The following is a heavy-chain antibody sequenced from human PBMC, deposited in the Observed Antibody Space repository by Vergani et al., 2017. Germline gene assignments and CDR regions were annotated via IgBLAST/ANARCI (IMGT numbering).Heavy chain of an antibody. V-gene: IGHV4-59*01. CDR2: IYYSGST. D-gene: IGHD3-3*01. CDR1: GGSISSYY. J-gene: IGHJ6*03. Sequence: QVQLQESGPGLVKPSETLSLTCTVSGGSISSYYWSWIRQPPGKGLEWIGYIYYSGSTNYNPSLKSRVTISVDTSKNQFSLKLSSVTAADTAVYYCARGVSYDFWSGPTLYYYYYYMDVWGKGTTVTVSS. CDR3: ARGVSYDFWSGPTLYYYYYYMDV.